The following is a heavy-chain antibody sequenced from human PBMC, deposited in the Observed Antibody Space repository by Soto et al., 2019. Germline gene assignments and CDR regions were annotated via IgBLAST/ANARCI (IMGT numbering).Heavy chain of an antibody. D-gene: IGHD3-9*01. V-gene: IGHV4-30-4*01. J-gene: IGHJ4*02. CDR3: ARHPGYYDILTGYTTYYFDS. CDR1: GRPISIGDHY. CDR2: IYYSGST. Sequence: SASLSLTSTVSGRPISIGDHYCRWINHPPGKGLEWIGYIYYSGSTYYNPSLKSRVTISVDTSKNQFSLKLSSVTAADTAVYYCARHPGYYDILTGYTTYYFDSWGQG.